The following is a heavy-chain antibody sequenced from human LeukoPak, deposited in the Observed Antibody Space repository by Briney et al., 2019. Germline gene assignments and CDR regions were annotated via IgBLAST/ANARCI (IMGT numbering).Heavy chain of an antibody. CDR2: ISGSGGST. D-gene: IGHD3-10*01. CDR1: GFTFGSYA. CDR3: AKRGNYYGSGSYFLRENSYYMDV. J-gene: IGHJ6*03. V-gene: IGHV3-23*01. Sequence: GGSLRLSCAASGFTFGSYAMSWVRQAPGKGLEWVSTISGSGGSTYYADSVKGRFTISRDNSKNTLYLQMNSLRAEDTAVYYCAKRGNYYGSGSYFLRENSYYMDVWGKGTTVTISS.